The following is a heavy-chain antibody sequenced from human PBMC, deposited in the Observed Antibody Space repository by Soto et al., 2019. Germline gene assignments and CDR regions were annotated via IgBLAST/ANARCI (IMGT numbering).Heavy chain of an antibody. J-gene: IGHJ4*02. V-gene: IGHV3-23*01. CDR2: ISAGGRNT. CDR3: AKDSNKYSSSLRGRYFDY. D-gene: IGHD4-4*01. Sequence: GAPRVSGAPSGLPFSSYVIGWVRPAPEKGLEWVTGISAGGRNTFYAASVKGRFTLSRDNSKNTLLFQINSLGAEDTAVYYCAKDSNKYSSSLRGRYFDYWGQGIGVTGSS. CDR1: GLPFSSYV.